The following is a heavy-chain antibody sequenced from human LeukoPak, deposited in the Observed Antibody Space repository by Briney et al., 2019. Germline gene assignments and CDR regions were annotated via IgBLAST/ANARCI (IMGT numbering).Heavy chain of an antibody. D-gene: IGHD3-3*01. J-gene: IGHJ5*02. Sequence: SETLSLTCAVYGGSFSGYYWSWIRQPPGKGLEWIGEINHSGSTNYNPSLKSRVTISVDTSKNQFSLKLSSVTAADTAVYYCAGALKDFWSGYYWNNWFDPWGQGTLVTVSS. CDR2: INHSGST. V-gene: IGHV4-34*01. CDR3: AGALKDFWSGYYWNNWFDP. CDR1: GGSFSGYY.